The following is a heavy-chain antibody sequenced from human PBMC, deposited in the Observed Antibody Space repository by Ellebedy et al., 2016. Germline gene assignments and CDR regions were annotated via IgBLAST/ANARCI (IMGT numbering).Heavy chain of an antibody. CDR3: ARDPAKTGDRSTWYFDY. CDR2: LSGGSGVT. V-gene: IGHV3-48*02. Sequence: GESLKISCAASGFTFSAYSMNWVRQAPGKGLEWVSYLSGGSGVTYSADSVKGRFTISRDNAKNSLYLQMNNLRDEDTAVYYCARDPAKTGDRSTWYFDYWGQGTLVTVSS. CDR1: GFTFSAYS. J-gene: IGHJ4*02. D-gene: IGHD2-21*01.